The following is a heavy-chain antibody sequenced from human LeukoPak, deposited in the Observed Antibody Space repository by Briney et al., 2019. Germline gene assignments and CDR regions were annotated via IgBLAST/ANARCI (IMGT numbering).Heavy chain of an antibody. CDR2: IYYSGST. J-gene: IGHJ4*02. CDR1: GGSISSGDYY. D-gene: IGHD2-15*01. V-gene: IGHV4-39*07. Sequence: SETLSLTCTVSGGSISSGDYYWGWIRQPPGKGLEWIGSIYYSGSTYYNPSLKSRVTISITSNNQFSLKLNSVTAADTAVYYCAREGYCSGGTCYGWIPIDYWGQGTLVTVSS. CDR3: AREGYCSGGTCYGWIPIDY.